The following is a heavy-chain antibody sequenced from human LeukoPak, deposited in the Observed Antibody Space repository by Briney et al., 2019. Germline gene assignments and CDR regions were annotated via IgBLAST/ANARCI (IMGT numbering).Heavy chain of an antibody. V-gene: IGHV3-48*01. CDR3: VSFYDTH. J-gene: IGHJ4*02. Sequence: PGGSLRLSCAASGFTFSSYSMIWVRQAPGKGLEWISFIRHDSSDIYYADSVKGRFTISRDNAKNSLYLQMNSLRAEDTAVYYCVSFYDTHWGRGTLATVSS. CDR2: IRHDSSDI. CDR1: GFTFSSYS. D-gene: IGHD2/OR15-2a*01.